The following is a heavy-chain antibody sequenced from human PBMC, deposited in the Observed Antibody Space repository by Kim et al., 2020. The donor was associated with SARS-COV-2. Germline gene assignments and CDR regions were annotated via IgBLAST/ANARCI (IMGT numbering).Heavy chain of an antibody. Sequence: GESLKISCKGSGYSFTSYWINWVRQMPGKGLEWMGRIDPSDSDTDYSPSFQGHVTISADKSIKTAYLQGSSLKASDTAIYYCARSSGMDVWGQGTTVTVSS. J-gene: IGHJ6*02. V-gene: IGHV5-10-1*01. D-gene: IGHD1-26*01. CDR3: ARSSGMDV. CDR1: GYSFTSYW. CDR2: IDPSDSDT.